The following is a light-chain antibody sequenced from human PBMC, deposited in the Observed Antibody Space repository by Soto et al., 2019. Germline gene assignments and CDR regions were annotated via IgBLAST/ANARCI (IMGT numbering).Light chain of an antibody. J-gene: IGLJ3*02. CDR3: XSYDSSLSGFWV. CDR1: SSNIGAGYD. V-gene: IGLV1-40*01. CDR2: GNS. Sequence: QSVLTQPPSVSGAPGQRVTISCTGSSSNIGAGYDVHWYQQLPGTAPKLLIYGNSNRPSGVPDRFSGSKSGTSASLAITGXXXXXXXXXXXXSYDSSLSGFWVFGGGTQLTVL.